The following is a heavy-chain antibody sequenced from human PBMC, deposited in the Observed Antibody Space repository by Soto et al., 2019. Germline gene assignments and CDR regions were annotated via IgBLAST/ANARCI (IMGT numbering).Heavy chain of an antibody. CDR1: GGSISSGDYY. D-gene: IGHD2-15*01. CDR2: IYYSGST. J-gene: IGHJ4*02. V-gene: IGHV4-30-4*01. Sequence: PSETLSLTCAVSGGSISSGDYYWSWIRQPPGKGLEWIGYIYYSGSTYYNPSLESRVTISVDTSKNQFSLKLSSVTAADTAVYYCAREGCSGGSCYETAVYFFDYWGQGTLVTVSS. CDR3: AREGCSGGSCYETAVYFFDY.